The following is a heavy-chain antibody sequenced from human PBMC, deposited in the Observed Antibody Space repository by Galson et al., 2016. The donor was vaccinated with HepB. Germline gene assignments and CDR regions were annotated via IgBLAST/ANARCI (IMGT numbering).Heavy chain of an antibody. J-gene: IGHJ5*02. Sequence: TLSLTCSVSGGSVSSAGYYWHWIRQHPGKGLEWIGYIYYNGRTYYNPSLKGRVNIYLDPSKNQFSLKVASVTVADTAFYYCARDGDGGGLSWGQGSLVTVSS. CDR2: IYYNGRT. CDR1: GGSVSSAGYY. CDR3: ARDGDGGGLS. D-gene: IGHD4-23*01. V-gene: IGHV4-31*03.